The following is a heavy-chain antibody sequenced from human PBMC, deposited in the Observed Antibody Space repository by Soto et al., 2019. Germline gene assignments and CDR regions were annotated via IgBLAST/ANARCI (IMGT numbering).Heavy chain of an antibody. J-gene: IGHJ6*02. D-gene: IGHD1-1*01. V-gene: IGHV3-53*01. CDR2: IYSGGST. Sequence: GGSLRLSCAASGFSVSSNYMSWVRQAPGKGLEWVSVIYSGGSTYYADSVKGRFTISRDNSKNTLYLQMNSLRAEDTAVYYCAGDRVGLQRVPCYYCGMDFWRQGITLTVS. CDR3: AGDRVGLQRVPCYYCGMDF. CDR1: GFSVSSNY.